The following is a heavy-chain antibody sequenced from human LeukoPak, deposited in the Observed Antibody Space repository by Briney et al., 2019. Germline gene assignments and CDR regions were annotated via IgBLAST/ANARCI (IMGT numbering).Heavy chain of an antibody. D-gene: IGHD6-13*01. CDR1: GYSISSGYY. CDR3: ARAFYSSSWYHKEDFFDY. V-gene: IGHV4-38-2*02. Sequence: PSETLSLTCTVSGYSISSGYYWGWIRQPPGKGLEWIGTIYHSGNTYYNPSLASRVIILVDTSKNEFSLQLGSVTAADTAVYYCARAFYSSSWYHKEDFFDYWGQGTPVTVSS. CDR2: IYHSGNT. J-gene: IGHJ4*02.